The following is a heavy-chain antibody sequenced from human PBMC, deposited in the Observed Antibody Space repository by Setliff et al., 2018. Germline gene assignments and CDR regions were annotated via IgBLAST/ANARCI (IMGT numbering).Heavy chain of an antibody. J-gene: IGHJ6*03. CDR2: IIPMFGT. Sequence: SVKVSCKASGGTFSSYVISWVREAPGQGLEWMGGIIPMFGTNYAQKFQVRVTITADESTSTAYMELSSLGSEDTAVYYCAGGQPLVRKYYYYMDVWGKGTTVTVSS. V-gene: IGHV1-69*01. CDR3: AGGQPLVRKYYYYMDV. D-gene: IGHD3-10*01. CDR1: GGTFSSYV.